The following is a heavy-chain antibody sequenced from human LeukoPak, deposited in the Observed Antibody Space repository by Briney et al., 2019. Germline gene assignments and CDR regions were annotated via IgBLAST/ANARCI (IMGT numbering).Heavy chain of an antibody. CDR3: ARDQEGIFDY. J-gene: IGHJ4*02. CDR1: GHTFVSYG. V-gene: IGHV1-69*04. D-gene: IGHD6-13*01. CDR2: IIPILGIA. Sequence: GASVKVSCKASGHTFVSYGISWVRQAPGRGLEWMGRIIPILGIANYAQKFQGRVTITADKSTSTAYMELSSLRSEDTAVYYCARDQEGIFDYWGQGTLVTVSS.